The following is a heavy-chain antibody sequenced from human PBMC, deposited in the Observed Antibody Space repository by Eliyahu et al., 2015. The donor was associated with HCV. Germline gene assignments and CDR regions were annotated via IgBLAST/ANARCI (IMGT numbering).Heavy chain of an antibody. CDR1: GFXFSSYS. D-gene: IGHD2-21*02. J-gene: IGHJ6*02. CDR2: ISSSSSYI. V-gene: IGHV3-21*01. Sequence: EVQLVESGGGLVKPGGSLRLSCAASGFXFSSYSXXWVRQAPGKGLEWXSSISSSSSYIYYADSVKGRFTISRDNAKNSLYLQMNSLRAEDTAVYYCARDLKEVVTAHYYYYGMDVWGQGTTVTVSS. CDR3: ARDLKEVVTAHYYYYGMDV.